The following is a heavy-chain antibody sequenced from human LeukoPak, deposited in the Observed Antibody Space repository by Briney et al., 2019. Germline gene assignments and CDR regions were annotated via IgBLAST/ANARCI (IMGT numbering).Heavy chain of an antibody. V-gene: IGHV4-59*01. D-gene: IGHD2-15*01. J-gene: IGHJ5*02. Sequence: SETLSLTCTVSGDSISSYYCSWIRQPPGKGLEWIGYIYDSGSTNYNPSLKSRVTMSVDTSKNQFSLKLSSVTAADTAVYYCAILAEYCNSGSCYLGRFDPWGQGTLVTVSS. CDR3: AILAEYCNSGSCYLGRFDP. CDR2: IYDSGST. CDR1: GDSISSYY.